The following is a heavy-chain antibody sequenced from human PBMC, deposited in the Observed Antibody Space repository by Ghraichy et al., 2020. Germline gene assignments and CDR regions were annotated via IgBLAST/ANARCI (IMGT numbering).Heavy chain of an antibody. V-gene: IGHV4-59*01. D-gene: IGHD4-23*01. Sequence: SETLSLTCTVSGASLSGNSWTWIRQPPGKGLEWIGYIYNAETTNFNPSLESRVTISVDTSKNQFSLNLTSVTAADTAVYYCARGLRWTDLWGRGTLVIVSS. CDR2: IYNAETT. CDR3: ARGLRWTDL. J-gene: IGHJ5*02. CDR1: GASLSGNS.